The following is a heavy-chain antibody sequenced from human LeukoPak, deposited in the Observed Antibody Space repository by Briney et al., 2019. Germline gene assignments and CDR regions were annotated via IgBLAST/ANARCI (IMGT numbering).Heavy chain of an antibody. CDR3: ARASRDGYNQNFDH. J-gene: IGHJ4*02. CDR1: GYDFSTYW. D-gene: IGHD5-24*01. V-gene: IGHV5-51*01. Sequence: GESLKISCKGFGYDFSTYWNAWVRQRPGKGLEWMGITHPGGSETRYDPSFQGQVTISADRSTSTAYLQWSSLRASDTAMYYCARASRDGYNQNFDHWGQGTLVTVSS. CDR2: THPGGSET.